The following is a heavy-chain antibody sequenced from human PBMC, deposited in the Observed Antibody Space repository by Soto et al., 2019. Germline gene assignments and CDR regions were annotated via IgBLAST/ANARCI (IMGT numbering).Heavy chain of an antibody. J-gene: IGHJ4*02. CDR1: GGCIITGGYP. V-gene: IGHV4-31*03. Sequence: TLPLTCIVSGGCIITGGYPWSWIRQLPGKGLEWIGHRYYSESTYYNPSLKSRVSISLDTSKNQFSLKLTFVPAADTAMYYCARNNCSGGSCYPWSLDDWGQGTPVTVSS. CDR3: ARNNCSGGSCYPWSLDD. CDR2: RYYSEST. D-gene: IGHD2-15*01.